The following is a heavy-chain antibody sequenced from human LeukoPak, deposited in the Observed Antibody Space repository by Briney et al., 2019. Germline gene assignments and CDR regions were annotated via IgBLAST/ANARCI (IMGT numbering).Heavy chain of an antibody. J-gene: IGHJ5*02. CDR3: AAGGSGSYWWFDP. CDR1: GFTFSSDA. Sequence: PGGSLSLSSAASGFTFSSDAMSWVRQAPGHGLEWVPVTRGSCDSTYYVDSVTGRFTISRDNSKNTLYLQMNSLRAEDTAVYYCAAGGSGSYWWFDPWGQGTLVTVSS. V-gene: IGHV3-23*01. D-gene: IGHD3-10*01. CDR2: TRGSCDST.